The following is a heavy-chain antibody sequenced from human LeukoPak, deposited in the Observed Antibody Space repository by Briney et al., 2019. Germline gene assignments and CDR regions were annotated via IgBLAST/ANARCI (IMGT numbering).Heavy chain of an antibody. CDR3: ARDGSSGWKNWFDP. Sequence: GGSLRLSCAASGFTVSSNYMSWVRQAPGKGLEWVSVIYSGGSTYYADSVKGRFTISRDNSKNTLYLQMNSLRAEDTAVYYCARDGSSGWKNWFDPWGQGTLVTVSS. J-gene: IGHJ5*02. V-gene: IGHV3-66*01. CDR2: IYSGGST. CDR1: GFTVSSNY. D-gene: IGHD6-19*01.